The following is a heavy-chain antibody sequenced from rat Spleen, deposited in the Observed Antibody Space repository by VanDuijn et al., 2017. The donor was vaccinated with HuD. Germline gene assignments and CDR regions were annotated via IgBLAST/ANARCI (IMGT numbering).Heavy chain of an antibody. CDR2: ISYDGSST. J-gene: IGHJ2*01. Sequence: EVQLVESGGGLVQPGRSMKLSCAASGFTFSNYDMAWVRQVPTKGLEWVASISYDGSSTYYRDSVKGRFTISRDNAKSTLYLQMDSLRSEDTATYYCARSKEGYFDYWGQGVMVTVSS. V-gene: IGHV5-25*01. CDR3: ARSKEGYFDY. D-gene: IGHD3-1*01. CDR1: GFTFSNYD.